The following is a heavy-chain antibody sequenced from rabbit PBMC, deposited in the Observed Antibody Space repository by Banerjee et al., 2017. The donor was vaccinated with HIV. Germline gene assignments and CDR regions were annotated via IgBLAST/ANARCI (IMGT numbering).Heavy chain of an antibody. V-gene: IGHV1S47*01. J-gene: IGHJ2*01. CDR3: ARGGGGYAGYGHGDDAFDP. Sequence: QEQLEESGGDLVKPEGSLTLTCTASGFSFSNKYVMCWVRQAPGKGLEWIGYIHYDGRTYYASWVNGRFTISRSTSLNTVDLKMTSLTVADTATYFCARGGGGYAGYGHGDDAFDPWGPGTLVTVS. CDR1: GFSFSNKYV. CDR2: IHYDGRT. D-gene: IGHD7-1*01.